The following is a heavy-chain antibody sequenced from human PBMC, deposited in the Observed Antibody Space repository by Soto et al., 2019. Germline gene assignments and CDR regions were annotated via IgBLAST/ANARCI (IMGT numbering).Heavy chain of an antibody. J-gene: IGHJ6*02. Sequence: ASVKVSCKASGYTFTSYAMHWVRQAPGQRLEWMGWINAGNGNTKYSQKLQGRVTITRDTSASTAYMELSSLRSEDTAVYYCAREGYAHYYYYGMDVWGQGTTVTVSS. D-gene: IGHD2-15*01. V-gene: IGHV1-3*01. CDR3: AREGYAHYYYYGMDV. CDR2: INAGNGNT. CDR1: GYTFTSYA.